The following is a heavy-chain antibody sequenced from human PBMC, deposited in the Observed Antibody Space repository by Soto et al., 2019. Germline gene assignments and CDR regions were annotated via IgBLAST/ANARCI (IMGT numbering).Heavy chain of an antibody. Sequence: QVQLQESGPGLVKPSETLSLSCTVSGGSISSYFWSWIRRPPGKGLEWIAYIYNSGYTNYNPSLKGRVTISVDSSKNQFSLRLSSVTAADTAVYYCARHDLRGVAYDMWGHGTMVTVSS. D-gene: IGHD3-3*01. CDR1: GGSISSYF. CDR2: IYNSGYT. CDR3: ARHDLRGVAYDM. V-gene: IGHV4-59*08. J-gene: IGHJ3*02.